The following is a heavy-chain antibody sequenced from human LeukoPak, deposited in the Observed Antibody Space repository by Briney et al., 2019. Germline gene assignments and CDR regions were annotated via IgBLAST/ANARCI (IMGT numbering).Heavy chain of an antibody. D-gene: IGHD4-17*01. V-gene: IGHV4-39*01. CDR3: ARVIYGDRDFDY. CDR2: IYYSGST. J-gene: IGHJ4*02. Sequence: SETLSLTCTVSGGSISSSSYYWGWIRQPPGKGLEWIGSIYYSGSTYYNPSLKSRVTISVDTSKNQFSLKLSSVTAADTAVYYCARVIYGDRDFDYWGQGTLVTVPS. CDR1: GGSISSSSYY.